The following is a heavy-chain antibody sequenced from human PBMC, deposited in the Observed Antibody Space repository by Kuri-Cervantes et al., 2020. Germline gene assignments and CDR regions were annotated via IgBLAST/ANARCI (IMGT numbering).Heavy chain of an antibody. V-gene: IGHV3-33*06. D-gene: IGHD3-9*01. CDR1: GFTFSSYG. CDR2: IWYDGSNK. J-gene: IGHJ6*02. CDR3: AKELRYFEWSFFNPTDGMDV. Sequence: LSLSCAASGFTFSSYGMHWVRQAPGKGLEWVAVIWYDGSNKYYAVSVKGRFTIFRDNSKTTLYLQMNSLRAEDTAVYYCAKELRYFEWSFFNPTDGMDVWGQGTTVTVSS.